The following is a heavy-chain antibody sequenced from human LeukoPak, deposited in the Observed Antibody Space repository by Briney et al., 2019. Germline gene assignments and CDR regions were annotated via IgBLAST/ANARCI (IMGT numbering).Heavy chain of an antibody. CDR2: IRSKAYGGTT. CDR1: GFTFGDYA. J-gene: IGHJ4*02. CDR3: SRDLQPVVPAADYYFDY. V-gene: IGHV3-49*04. D-gene: IGHD2-2*01. Sequence: GGSLRLPCTASGFTFGDYAMSWVRQAPGKGLEWVGFIRSKAYGGTTEYAASVKGRLTISRDDSKSIAYLQMNSLKTEDTAVYYCSRDLQPVVPAADYYFDYWGQGTLVTVSS.